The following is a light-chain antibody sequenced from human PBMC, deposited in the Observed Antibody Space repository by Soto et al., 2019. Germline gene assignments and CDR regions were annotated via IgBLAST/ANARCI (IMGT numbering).Light chain of an antibody. CDR2: EVS. CDR1: SSDVGGYNF. CDR3: SSYTSSSTYV. Sequence: QSALTQPASVSGSPGQSITISCTGTSSDVGGYNFVSWYQQYPGKAPKLMIYEVSNWPSEVSNRFSGSKSANTASLTISGLHAEDEADYYCSSYTSSSTYVFGTGTKLTVL. J-gene: IGLJ1*01. V-gene: IGLV2-14*01.